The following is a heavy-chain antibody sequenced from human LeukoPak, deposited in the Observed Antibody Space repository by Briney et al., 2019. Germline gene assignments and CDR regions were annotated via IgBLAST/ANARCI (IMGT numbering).Heavy chain of an antibody. CDR1: GFTFDDYA. Sequence: PGGSLRLSCAASGFTFDDYAMHWVRQAPGKGLEWVSGISWNSGSIGYADSVKGRFTISRDNAKNSLYLQMNSLRAEDTASYYCALYSSGCSLLDYWGQGTLVTVSS. CDR3: ALYSSGCSLLDY. V-gene: IGHV3-9*01. CDR2: ISWNSGSI. D-gene: IGHD6-19*01. J-gene: IGHJ4*02.